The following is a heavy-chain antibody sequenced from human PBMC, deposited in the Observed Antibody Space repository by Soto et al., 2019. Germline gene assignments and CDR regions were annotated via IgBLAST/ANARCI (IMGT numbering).Heavy chain of an antibody. CDR3: ARESRECSSTSCYDFLSPEGLGYYYYGMDV. CDR2: IWYDGSNK. D-gene: IGHD2-2*01. J-gene: IGHJ6*02. V-gene: IGHV3-33*01. Sequence: PGGSLRLSCAASGFTFSSYGMHWVRQAPGKGLEWVAVIWYDGSNKYYADSVKGRFTISRDNSKNTLYLQMNSLRAEDTAVYYCARESRECSSTSCYDFLSPEGLGYYYYGMDVWGQGTTVTVSS. CDR1: GFTFSSYG.